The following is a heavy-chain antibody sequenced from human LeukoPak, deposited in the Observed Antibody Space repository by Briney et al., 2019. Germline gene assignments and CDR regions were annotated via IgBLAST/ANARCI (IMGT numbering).Heavy chain of an antibody. Sequence: GGSLRLSCAASGFTFSSYGMHWVRQAPGKGLEWVAVISYDGSNKYYADSVEGRFTISRDNSKNTLYLQMNSLRAEDTAVYYCAKHGSGSYYWGQGTLVTVSS. CDR3: AKHGSGSYY. V-gene: IGHV3-30*18. CDR1: GFTFSSYG. J-gene: IGHJ4*02. D-gene: IGHD3-10*01. CDR2: ISYDGSNK.